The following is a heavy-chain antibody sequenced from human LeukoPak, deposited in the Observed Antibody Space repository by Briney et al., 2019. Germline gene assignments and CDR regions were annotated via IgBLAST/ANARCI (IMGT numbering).Heavy chain of an antibody. CDR1: GGSSSSYY. V-gene: IGHV4-59*08. D-gene: IGHD1-26*01. CDR3: ARHRIVGANGHFDY. J-gene: IGHJ4*02. Sequence: SETLSLTCTVSGGSSSSYYWSWIRQPPGKGLEWIGYIYYSGSTNYNPSLKSRVTISVDMSKNQFSLKLSSVTAADTAVYYCARHRIVGANGHFDYWGQGTLVTVSS. CDR2: IYYSGST.